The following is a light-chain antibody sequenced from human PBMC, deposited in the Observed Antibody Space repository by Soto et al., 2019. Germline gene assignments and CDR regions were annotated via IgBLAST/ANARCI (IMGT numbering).Light chain of an antibody. CDR2: GAS. V-gene: IGKV3-15*01. J-gene: IGKJ5*01. CDR1: QSVSTN. CDR3: QQYNNWPAIT. Sequence: EIVMTQSPATLSVSPGERATLSCRASQSVSTNLAWYQQKPGRAPRHLIYGASTRATGIPARFSGSGSGTEFTLTISSLQSEDFAVYSCQQYNNWPAITFGQGTRLEI.